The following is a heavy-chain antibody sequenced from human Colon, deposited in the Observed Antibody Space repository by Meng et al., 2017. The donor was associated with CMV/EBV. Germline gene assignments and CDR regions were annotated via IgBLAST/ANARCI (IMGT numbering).Heavy chain of an antibody. V-gene: IGHV3-7*01. CDR1: GFTFNTFW. D-gene: IGHD1-26*01. CDR3: VRDGSIVGAH. J-gene: IGHJ4*02. CDR2: IKEDGRGQ. Sequence: GESLKISCAASGFTFNTFWMTWVRQAPGKGLEWVANIKEDGRGQWYVDSVKGRFTISRDNARKSLYLQMNSLRAEDTAVYYCVRDGSIVGAHWGQGTLVTVSS.